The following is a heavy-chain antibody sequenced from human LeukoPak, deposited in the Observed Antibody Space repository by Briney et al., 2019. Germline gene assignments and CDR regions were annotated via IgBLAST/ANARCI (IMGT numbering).Heavy chain of an antibody. Sequence: ASVKVSCKATAYMFTKYAMNWVRQVPGQGLEWMGWINTNTGIPTYGQGFTGRFVFSLDTSVSTAYLQISSLKAEDSGVYYCARVFVEAEGADYFYYGMDVWGQGTTVTVSS. J-gene: IGHJ6*02. CDR1: AYMFTKYA. CDR3: ARVFVEAEGADYFYYGMDV. V-gene: IGHV7-4-1*02. CDR2: INTNTGIP. D-gene: IGHD2-15*01.